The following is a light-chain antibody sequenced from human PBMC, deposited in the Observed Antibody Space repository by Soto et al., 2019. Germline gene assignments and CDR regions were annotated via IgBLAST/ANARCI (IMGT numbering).Light chain of an antibody. CDR3: QQYNNWPPHT. Sequence: EIVMTQSPATLSVSPGERATLSCRASQSVSSNLAWYQQKPGQAPSLRIYGTSTRSPAIPARFSGSGSGTECTLPISSLQSEDFAVYYVQQYNNWPPHTYGGGTKVEIK. CDR2: GTS. J-gene: IGKJ4*01. V-gene: IGKV3D-15*01. CDR1: QSVSSN.